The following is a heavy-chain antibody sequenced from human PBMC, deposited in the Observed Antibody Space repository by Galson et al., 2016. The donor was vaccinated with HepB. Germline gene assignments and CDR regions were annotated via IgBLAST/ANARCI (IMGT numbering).Heavy chain of an antibody. CDR1: GGSISSGDYY. Sequence: TLSLTCTVSGGSISSGDYYWNWIRQHPGKGLEWIGFIYYIWTTYYNPSLKSRVTMSVDTSKNQFSLNLSSVTAADTAVYYCARESKNTVTLGALDIWGQGTMVKVSS. V-gene: IGHV4-31*03. CDR3: ARESKNTVTLGALDI. CDR2: IYYIWTT. J-gene: IGHJ3*02. D-gene: IGHD4-11*01.